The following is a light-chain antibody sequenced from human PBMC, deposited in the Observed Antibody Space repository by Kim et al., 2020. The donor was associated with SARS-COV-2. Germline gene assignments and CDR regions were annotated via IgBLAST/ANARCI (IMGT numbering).Light chain of an antibody. CDR1: QCLTSY. Sequence: DILMTQSPSSVSASIGDTVTITCRASQCLTSYVAWFQYKPGKAPRFLVYVASRLQSGVPSRFSGTGSGTEFTLIISNLQPDDFATYYCQQYISHPLTFGGGTKVDIK. V-gene: IGKV1-16*01. CDR2: VAS. CDR3: QQYISHPLT. J-gene: IGKJ4*01.